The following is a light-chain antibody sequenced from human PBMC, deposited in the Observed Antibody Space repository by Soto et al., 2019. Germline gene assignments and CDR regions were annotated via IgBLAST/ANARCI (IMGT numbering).Light chain of an antibody. CDR2: EVT. Sequence: QSVLTQPASVSGSPGQSITISCTGTSRDIGNYNYVSWYQHHPGKAPKLMIYEVTSRPSGVSDRFSGSKSGITASLTISGLQPDDEADDFCASYRSANTLVVFGTGTKVTVL. V-gene: IGLV2-14*01. J-gene: IGLJ1*01. CDR3: ASYRSANTLVV. CDR1: SRDIGNYNY.